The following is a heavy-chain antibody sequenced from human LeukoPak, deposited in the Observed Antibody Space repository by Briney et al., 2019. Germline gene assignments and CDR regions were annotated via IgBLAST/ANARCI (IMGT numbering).Heavy chain of an antibody. Sequence: GGCLTLSCAASGFTFSSFAMSWVRQAPGKGLEWVSDNSGSGDSTYYADSVKGRFTISRDNSKNTLYLQMNSLRAEDTAVYYCAKRPGYCSAGSCPYYFDYWGQGTLVTVSS. CDR2: NSGSGDST. CDR1: GFTFSSFA. V-gene: IGHV3-23*01. D-gene: IGHD2-15*01. J-gene: IGHJ4*02. CDR3: AKRPGYCSAGSCPYYFDY.